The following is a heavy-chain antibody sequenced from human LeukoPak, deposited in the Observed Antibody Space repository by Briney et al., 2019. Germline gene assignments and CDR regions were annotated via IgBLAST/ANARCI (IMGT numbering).Heavy chain of an antibody. V-gene: IGHV1-69*05. D-gene: IGHD1-1*01. CDR3: ARGGRTAVDAFDI. CDR1: GYTFTSYA. J-gene: IGHJ3*02. CDR2: IIPIFGTA. Sequence: HRASVKVSCKASGYTFTSYAISWVRQAPGQGLEWMGGIIPIFGTANYAQKFQGRVTITTDESTSTAYMELSSLRPEDTAVYYCARGGRTAVDAFDIWGQGTMVTVSS.